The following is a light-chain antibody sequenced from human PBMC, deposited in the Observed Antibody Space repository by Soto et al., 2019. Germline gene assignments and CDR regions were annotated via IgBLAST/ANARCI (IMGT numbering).Light chain of an antibody. J-gene: IGKJ5*01. CDR1: QSVSSN. V-gene: IGKV3-15*01. CDR3: QKRTNRPPIT. Sequence: EMVMTQSPATLSVSPGERATLPCRASQSVSSNLAWYQQKPGQAPRLLIYGASTRATGIPARFSGSGSGTEFTLTISRLQSEDFAVYYCQKRTNRPPITFGQGTRLEIK. CDR2: GAS.